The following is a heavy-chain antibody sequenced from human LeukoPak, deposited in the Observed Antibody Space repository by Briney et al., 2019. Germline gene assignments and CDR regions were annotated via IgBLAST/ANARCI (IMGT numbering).Heavy chain of an antibody. CDR3: ARDWRAYDFWSGYSTRDY. J-gene: IGHJ4*02. CDR2: ISAYNGNT. V-gene: IGHV1-18*01. CDR1: GYTFTSYG. Sequence: ASVKVSCKASGYTFTSYGISWVRQAPGQGLEWMGWISAYNGNTNYAQKLQGRVTMTTDTSTSTAYMELRSLRSDDTAVYYCARDWRAYDFWSGYSTRDYWGQGTLVTVSS. D-gene: IGHD3-3*01.